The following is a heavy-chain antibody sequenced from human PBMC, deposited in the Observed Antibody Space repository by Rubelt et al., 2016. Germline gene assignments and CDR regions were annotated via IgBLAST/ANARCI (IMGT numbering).Heavy chain of an antibody. Sequence: EVHLVESGGGLVQPGGSLRLSCAASGFIFSNYAMIWVRQAPGKGLEWVSLISGSGFSTYYADSVKGRFTISRDNAKKTLYLQMNSRRAEDTAVYYCARGDREAFVIWGQGTMVAVSS. D-gene: IGHD1-26*01. CDR2: ISGSGFST. J-gene: IGHJ3*02. CDR1: GFIFSNYA. CDR3: ARGDREAFVI. V-gene: IGHV3-23*04.